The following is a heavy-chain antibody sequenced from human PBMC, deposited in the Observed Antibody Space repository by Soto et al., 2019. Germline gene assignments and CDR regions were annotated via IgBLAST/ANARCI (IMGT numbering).Heavy chain of an antibody. CDR2: ISSNVVTT. CDR3: ANLDWSQLPNNFDY. Sequence: ETLSLTCTASGGSISSSSYYWGWIRQPPGKGLEWVSGISSNVVTTYYADSVKGRFTISRDNSKSTLYLQLNNLRAEDTAVYYCANLDWSQLPNNFDYWGQGTLVTVSS. CDR1: GGSISSSSYY. D-gene: IGHD1-1*01. J-gene: IGHJ4*02. V-gene: IGHV3-23*01.